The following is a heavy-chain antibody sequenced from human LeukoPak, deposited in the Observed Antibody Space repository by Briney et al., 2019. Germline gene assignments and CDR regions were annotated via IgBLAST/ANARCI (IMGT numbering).Heavy chain of an antibody. Sequence: PSQTLSLTCGVSGGSISSGAYSWTWIRQPPGKGLEWIGYIYYAGYSYYNPSLKSRVTISVERSKNQFSLKLTSVTAADTAVYYCARVGRLWPPFGSSWSQMNFDYWGQGTLVTVCS. V-gene: IGHV4-30-2*01. CDR3: ARVGRLWPPFGSSWSQMNFDY. CDR2: IYYAGYS. D-gene: IGHD6-13*01. J-gene: IGHJ4*02. CDR1: GGSISSGAYS.